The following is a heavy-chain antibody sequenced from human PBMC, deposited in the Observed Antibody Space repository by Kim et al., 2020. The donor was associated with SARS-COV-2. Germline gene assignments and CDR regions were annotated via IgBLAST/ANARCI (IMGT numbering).Heavy chain of an antibody. Sequence: GGSLRLSCAASGFTFSIYDMHWVRQAAGEGLEWVSGIIVAGDTYYPGSVKGRFTISSENAKNSLYLQVNSLIAGDTAVYYCGRGHYVSGSHANYGMDVWGQGTTVTVPS. V-gene: IGHV3-13*01. J-gene: IGHJ6*02. CDR1: GFTFSIYD. CDR3: GRGHYVSGSHANYGMDV. D-gene: IGHD3-10*01. CDR2: IIVAGDT.